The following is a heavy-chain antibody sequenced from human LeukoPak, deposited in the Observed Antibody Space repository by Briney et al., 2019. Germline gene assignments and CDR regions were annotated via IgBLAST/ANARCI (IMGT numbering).Heavy chain of an antibody. D-gene: IGHD6-25*01. CDR3: AKSGGSGLIDY. J-gene: IGHJ4*02. Sequence: SETLSLTCAVSGASISGSGYYWGWIRQPPGKGLEWIGNIYYSGSTYYNASLQSRVTISIDTSKNQFSLRLNSVTAADTAMYYCAKSGGSGLIDYWGQGTLVTVSS. CDR1: GASISGSGYY. V-gene: IGHV4-39*01. CDR2: IYYSGST.